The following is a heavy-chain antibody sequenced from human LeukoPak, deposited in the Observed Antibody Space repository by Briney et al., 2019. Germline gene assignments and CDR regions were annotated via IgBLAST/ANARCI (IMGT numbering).Heavy chain of an antibody. CDR1: GLTFSSHW. CDR3: VKDRNYDILTGYYDY. J-gene: IGHJ4*02. Sequence: GGSLRLSCAASGLTFSSHWMHWVRQAPGKGLVWVSRITNDGSSTTYADSVKGRFTISRDNSKNTLYLEMNSLRAEDTAVYYCVKDRNYDILTGYYDYWGQGTLVTVSS. CDR2: ITNDGSST. D-gene: IGHD3-9*01. V-gene: IGHV3-74*01.